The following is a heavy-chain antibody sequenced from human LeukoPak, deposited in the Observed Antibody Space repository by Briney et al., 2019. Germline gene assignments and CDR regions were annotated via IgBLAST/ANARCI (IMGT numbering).Heavy chain of an antibody. CDR1: GFTFSSYE. CDR3: AKQDTSMDYFDY. CDR2: ISSSSSYR. J-gene: IGHJ4*02. V-gene: IGHV3-21*04. D-gene: IGHD5-18*01. Sequence: PGGSLRLSCAASGFTFSSYEMNWVRQAPGKGLEWVSSISSSSSYRYYADSVKGRFTISRDNAKNSLYLQMNSLRAEDTAIYYCAKQDTSMDYFDYWGRGTLVSVSS.